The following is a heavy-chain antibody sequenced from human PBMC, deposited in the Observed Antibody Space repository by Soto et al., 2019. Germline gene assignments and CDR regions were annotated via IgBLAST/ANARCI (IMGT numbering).Heavy chain of an antibody. CDR2: IDWDDDK. CDR3: ARDGRIFGNNYYYGMDV. J-gene: IGHJ6*02. Sequence: GPTLVNPTQTLTLTCTFSGFSLSTSGMCVSWIRQPPGKALEWLALIDWDDDKYYSTSLKTRLTISKDTSKNQVVLTMTNMDPVDTATYYCARDGRIFGNNYYYGMDVWGQGTTVTVSS. D-gene: IGHD3-3*01. V-gene: IGHV2-70*01. CDR1: GFSLSTSGMC.